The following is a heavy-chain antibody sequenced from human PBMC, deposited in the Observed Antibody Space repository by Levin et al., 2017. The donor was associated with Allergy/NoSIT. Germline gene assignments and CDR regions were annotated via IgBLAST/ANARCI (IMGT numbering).Heavy chain of an antibody. V-gene: IGHV3-23*01. D-gene: IGHD6-13*01. CDR2: ISGSGGST. J-gene: IGHJ6*02. CDR3: ANDQAYCSSWYSGYYYGMDV. Sequence: GESLKISCAASGFTFSSYAMSWVRQAPGKGLEWVSAISGSGGSTYYADSVKGRFTISRDNSKNTLYLQMNSLRAEDTAVYYCANDQAYCSSWYSGYYYGMDVWGQGTTVTVSS. CDR1: GFTFSSYA.